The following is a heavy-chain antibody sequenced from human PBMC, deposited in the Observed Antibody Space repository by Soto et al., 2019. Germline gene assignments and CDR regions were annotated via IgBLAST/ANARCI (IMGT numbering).Heavy chain of an antibody. CDR2: INPSGGSI. CDR1: GYTFTTYY. J-gene: IGHJ6*02. CDR3: ARDRGRGGSYYIYFYGMDV. Sequence: QVQVVQSGAEVKKPGASVKVSCKASGYTFTTYYIHWVRQAPGQGLEWMGVINPSGGSINYAQKVQGRVTMTRDTSTSTVYMEMSSLRSEDTAVYYCARDRGRGGSYYIYFYGMDVWGQGTTVTVSS. V-gene: IGHV1-46*01. D-gene: IGHD1-26*01.